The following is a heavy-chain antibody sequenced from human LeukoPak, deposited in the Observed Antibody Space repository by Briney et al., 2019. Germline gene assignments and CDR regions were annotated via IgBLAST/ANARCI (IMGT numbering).Heavy chain of an antibody. V-gene: IGHV4-39*01. CDR1: GGSISSSSHY. D-gene: IGHD3-3*01. J-gene: IGHJ6*02. CDR3: ARHPKDDFWSGYPGRYGMDV. Sequence: SETLSLTCTVSGGSISSSSHYWGWIRQPPGKGLEWIGGIYYSGSTYYNPSLKSRVTISVDTSKNQFSLKLSSVTAADTAVYYCARHPKDDFWSGYPGRYGMDVWGQGTTVTVSS. CDR2: IYYSGST.